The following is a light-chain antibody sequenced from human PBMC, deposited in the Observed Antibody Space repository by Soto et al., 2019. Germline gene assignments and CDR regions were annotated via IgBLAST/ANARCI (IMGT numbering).Light chain of an antibody. Sequence: QSALTQPPSASGSPRQSVTISCTGTSSDVGGYNYVSWYQQHPGKAPKLMIYEVSKRPSGVPDRFSGSKSGNTASLTVSGLQAEEEADYYCRSYAGSNNYGFGTGTKLTVL. CDR1: SSDVGGYNY. J-gene: IGLJ1*01. V-gene: IGLV2-8*01. CDR3: RSYAGSNNYG. CDR2: EVS.